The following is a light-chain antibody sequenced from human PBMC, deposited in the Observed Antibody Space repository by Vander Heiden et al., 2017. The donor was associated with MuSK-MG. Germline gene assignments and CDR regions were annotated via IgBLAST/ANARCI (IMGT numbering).Light chain of an antibody. Sequence: DIQMPHLPSSLSAAVGDRVTITCRASQGISSYLNWYQQKPGKAAKHLIYAASSWQSGVPSRFSGSGSGTDFTLTISSRQPEDFAAYYCQQTYSTHAVTFGHGTKVDIK. J-gene: IGKJ3*01. CDR2: AAS. CDR3: QQTYSTHAVT. CDR1: QGISSY. V-gene: IGKV1-39*01.